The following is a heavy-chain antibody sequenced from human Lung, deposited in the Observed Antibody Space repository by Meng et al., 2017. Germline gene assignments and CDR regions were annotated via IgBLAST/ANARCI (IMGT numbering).Heavy chain of an antibody. J-gene: IGHJ4*02. Sequence: EVQLVESGGGLVKPVWFLSLSCAASGFTFSNAWMSWVRQAPGKGLEWVARIKSKTDGGTTDYAAPVKGRFTISRGDSKNTLFLQMNSLKTEDTAVYYCTTEGEVAAGNDYWGQGTLVTVSS. D-gene: IGHD6-13*01. CDR2: IKSKTDGGTT. CDR1: GFTFSNAW. V-gene: IGHV3-15*01. CDR3: TTEGEVAAGNDY.